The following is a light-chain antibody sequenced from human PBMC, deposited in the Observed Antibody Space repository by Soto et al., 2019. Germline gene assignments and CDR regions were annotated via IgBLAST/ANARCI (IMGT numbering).Light chain of an antibody. J-gene: IGKJ5*01. CDR2: LGS. V-gene: IGKV2-28*01. CDR3: MQALQTPIT. CDR1: QSLLHSNGYNY. Sequence: ILMTQSPLSLPVTPGEPASISCRSSQSLLHSNGYNYLDWYLQKPGQSPQLLIYLGSNRASGVPDRFSGSGPGTDFTLKISRVEAEDVGVYYCMQALQTPITFGQGTRLEIK.